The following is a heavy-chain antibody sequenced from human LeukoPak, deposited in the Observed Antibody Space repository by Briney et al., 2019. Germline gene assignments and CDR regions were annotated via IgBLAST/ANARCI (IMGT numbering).Heavy chain of an antibody. D-gene: IGHD4-23*01. V-gene: IGHV5-51*01. CDR2: IYPGDSDT. Sequence: GESLKISCKGSGYSFPSYWIGWVRQMPGKGLEWMGIIYPGDSDTRYSPSLQGQVTISADKSISTAYLQWSSLKASDTAIYYCARHLADYGGSLDYWGQGTLVTVSS. J-gene: IGHJ4*02. CDR1: GYSFPSYW. CDR3: ARHLADYGGSLDY.